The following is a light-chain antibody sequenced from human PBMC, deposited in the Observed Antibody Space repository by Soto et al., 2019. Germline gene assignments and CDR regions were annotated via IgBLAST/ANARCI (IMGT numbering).Light chain of an antibody. J-gene: IGKJ1*01. V-gene: IGKV1-5*03. CDR1: QSISSW. CDR3: QQYNNWPWT. Sequence: DIQMTQSPSTLSASVGDRVTITFRASQSISSWLAWYQQKPGKAPKLLIYKASSLESGVPSRFSGSGSGTDFTLTISSLQSEDFAVYYCQQYNNWPWTFGQGTKV. CDR2: KAS.